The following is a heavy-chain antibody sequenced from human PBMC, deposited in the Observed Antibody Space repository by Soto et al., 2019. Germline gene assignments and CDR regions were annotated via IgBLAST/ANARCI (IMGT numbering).Heavy chain of an antibody. Sequence: ETLSLTCTVSGDSIYSSSYYWGWIRQPPGKGLEWIGSIFYSGSTYYNPSLKSRVTISVDTSKNQFSLKLTSVTAADTAVFYCARPKSSGWRGGFDYWGQGTLVTVSS. CDR1: GDSIYSSSYY. CDR2: IFYSGST. V-gene: IGHV4-39*01. D-gene: IGHD6-19*01. CDR3: ARPKSSGWRGGFDY. J-gene: IGHJ4*02.